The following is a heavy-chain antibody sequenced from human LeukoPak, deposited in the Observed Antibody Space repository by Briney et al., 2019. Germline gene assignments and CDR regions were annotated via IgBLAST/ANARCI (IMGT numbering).Heavy chain of an antibody. CDR3: ARVLVFRGVIRLGGADY. CDR1: GYTFTSYY. D-gene: IGHD3-10*01. J-gene: IGHJ4*02. CDR2: INPSGGST. Sequence: ASVKVSCKASGYTFTSYYMHWVRQAPGQGLEWMGIINPSGGSTSYAQKLKGRVTMTRDTSTSTVYMELSSLRAEDTAVYYCARVLVFRGVIRLGGADYWGQGTLVTVSS. V-gene: IGHV1-46*01.